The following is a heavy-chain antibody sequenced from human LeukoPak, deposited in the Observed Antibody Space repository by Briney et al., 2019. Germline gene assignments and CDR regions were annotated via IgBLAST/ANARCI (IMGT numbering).Heavy chain of an antibody. J-gene: IGHJ4*02. D-gene: IGHD6-13*01. CDR3: ARDRQNDPGYSSSGFYFDY. V-gene: IGHV3-30-3*01. CDR1: GFTFSSYA. Sequence: PGGSLRLSCAASGFTFSSYAMHWVRQAPGKGLEWVAVISYDGSNKYYADSVKGRFTISRDSSKNTLYLQMNSLRAEDTAVYYCARDRQNDPGYSSSGFYFDYWGQGTLVTVSS. CDR2: ISYDGSNK.